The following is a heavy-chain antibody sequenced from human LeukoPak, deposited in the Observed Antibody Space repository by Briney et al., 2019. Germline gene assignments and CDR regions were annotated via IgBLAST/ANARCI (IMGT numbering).Heavy chain of an antibody. V-gene: IGHV4-38-2*02. D-gene: IGHD6-19*01. J-gene: IGHJ4*02. CDR2: IYHTETT. Sequence: SETLSLTCTVSDYSISSGHYWGWVRQPPGKGLEWIVNIYHTETTYYNPSLKSRITISVDTSKNQFSLRLSSVTAADTAVYYCARSTWLLDKWGQGTLVTVSS. CDR3: ARSTWLLDK. CDR1: DYSISSGHY.